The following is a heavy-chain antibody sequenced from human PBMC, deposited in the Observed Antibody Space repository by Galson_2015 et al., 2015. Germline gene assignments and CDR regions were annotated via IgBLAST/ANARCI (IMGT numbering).Heavy chain of an antibody. Sequence: SLRLSCAASGFTFSLNWMSWFRQAPGKRLEWVASIKSDGTEIYYADSVKGRFTISRDNAKNSMYLQMNSLRAEDTAVYYCARAPGGGHDYYLNGIKGWGQGTTVAVS. V-gene: IGHV3-7*03. CDR2: IKSDGTEI. CDR3: ARAPGGGHDYYLNGIKG. CDR1: GFTFSLNW. J-gene: IGHJ6*02. D-gene: IGHD3-16*01.